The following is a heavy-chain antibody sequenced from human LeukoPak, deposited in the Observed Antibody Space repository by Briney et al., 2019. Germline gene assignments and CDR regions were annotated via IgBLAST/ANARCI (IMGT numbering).Heavy chain of an antibody. CDR3: ASHRGGNWFDP. CDR2: IKQDGSEK. Sequence: GGSLRLSCAASGFTFSSYWMSWVRQAPGKGLEWVANIKQDGSEKYYVDSVEGRFTISRDNAKNSLYLQMNSLRAEDTAVYYCASHRGGNWFDPWGQGTLVTVSS. J-gene: IGHJ5*02. D-gene: IGHD2-15*01. V-gene: IGHV3-7*01. CDR1: GFTFSSYW.